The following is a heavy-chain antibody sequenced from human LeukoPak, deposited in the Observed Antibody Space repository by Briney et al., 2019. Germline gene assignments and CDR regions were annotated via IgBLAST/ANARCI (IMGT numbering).Heavy chain of an antibody. J-gene: IGHJ5*02. CDR1: GYTFTGYY. D-gene: IGHD3-10*01. Sequence: GASVKVSCKASGYTFTGYYMHWVRQAPGQGLEWMGWINPNSGGTNYAQKFQGRVTMTRDTSISTAYMELSRLRSDDTAVYYCARSYNGSGSYYLSWGQGTLVTVSS. CDR2: INPNSGGT. V-gene: IGHV1-2*02. CDR3: ARSYNGSGSYYLS.